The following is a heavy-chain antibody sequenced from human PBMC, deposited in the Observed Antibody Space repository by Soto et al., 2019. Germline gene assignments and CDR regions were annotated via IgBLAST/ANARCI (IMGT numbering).Heavy chain of an antibody. CDR2: VYYTGKT. V-gene: IGHV4-39*01. Sequence: SETLSLTCTVSGDPMGSSTYYWGWIRQAPGRALEFIGNVYYTGKTYYNPSLKSRVTISVDTSKKKFSLKLPSVTAADSALYYCARSAYWQPLVSPSWYFDLWGRGTLVTVSS. D-gene: IGHD6-13*01. CDR3: ARSAYWQPLVSPSWYFDL. J-gene: IGHJ2*01. CDR1: GDPMGSSTYY.